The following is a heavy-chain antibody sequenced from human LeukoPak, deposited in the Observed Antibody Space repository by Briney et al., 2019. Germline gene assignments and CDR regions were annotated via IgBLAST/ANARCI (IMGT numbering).Heavy chain of an antibody. CDR2: IYPGDSDT. CDR3: ARHGIVATEVDWFDP. CDR1: GYSFTSYW. D-gene: IGHD5-12*01. V-gene: IGHV5-51*01. Sequence: GESLKISCKGSGYSFTSYWIGWVRQMPGKGLEWMGIIYPGDSDTRYSPSFQGQVTISADKSISTAYLQWSSLKASDTAMYYCARHGIVATEVDWFDPWGQGTLVTVSS. J-gene: IGHJ5*02.